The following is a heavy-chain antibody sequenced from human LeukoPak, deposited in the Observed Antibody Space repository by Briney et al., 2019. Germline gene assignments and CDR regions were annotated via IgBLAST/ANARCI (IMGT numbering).Heavy chain of an antibody. CDR2: INSDGSST. D-gene: IGHD6-13*01. CDR1: GFTFSSYW. CDR3: ATPGYSSTRYGWFDP. Sequence: GGSLRLSCAASGFTFSSYWMHWVRQAPGKGLVWVSRINSDGSSTSYADSVKGRFTISRDNAKNTLYLQMNSLRAEDTAVYYCATPGYSSTRYGWFDPWGQGTLVTVSP. J-gene: IGHJ5*02. V-gene: IGHV3-74*01.